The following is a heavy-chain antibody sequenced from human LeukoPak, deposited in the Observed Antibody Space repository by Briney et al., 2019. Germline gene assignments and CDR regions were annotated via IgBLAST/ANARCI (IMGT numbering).Heavy chain of an antibody. CDR1: GGTFSSYA. CDR3: ARDRTHYYDSSGETYGMDV. CDR2: IIPIFGTA. V-gene: IGHV1-69*01. D-gene: IGHD3-22*01. Sequence: SVKVSCKASGGTFSSYAISWVRQAPGQGLEWMGGIIPIFGTANYAQKFQGRVTITADESTSTAYMELSSLRSEDTAVYYCARDRTHYYDSSGETYGMDVWGQGTTVTVSS. J-gene: IGHJ6*02.